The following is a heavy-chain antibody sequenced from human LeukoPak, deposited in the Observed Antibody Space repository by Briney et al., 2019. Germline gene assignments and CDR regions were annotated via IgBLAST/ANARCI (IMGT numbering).Heavy chain of an antibody. V-gene: IGHV4-39*01. D-gene: IGHD3-10*02. J-gene: IGHJ4*02. CDR2: FLYSGST. CDR3: ASHSSYVSPVRY. Sequence: KPSETLSLTCTVSGGSITSYYWSWIRQPPGKGLEWIGSFLYSGSTFYNPSLKSRVSISIDTSKNQFSLKLSSVTAADTAVYFCASHSSYVSPVRYWGQGTLVTVSP. CDR1: GGSITSYY.